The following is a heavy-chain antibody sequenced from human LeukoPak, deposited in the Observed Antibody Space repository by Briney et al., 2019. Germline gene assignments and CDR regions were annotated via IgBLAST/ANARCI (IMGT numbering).Heavy chain of an antibody. D-gene: IGHD3-22*01. V-gene: IGHV3-15*01. CDR3: TTFASQWLSLGLFDS. CDR1: GFSFSNAW. Sequence: KPGGSLRLSCAASGFSFSNAWMSWVRQAPGKGLEWVGRIKSKTDGGTTEYAAPVKGRFTISRDDSINTMYLQMNSLKTEDTAVYYCTTFASQWLSLGLFDSWGQGTLVTVSS. J-gene: IGHJ4*02. CDR2: IKSKTDGGTT.